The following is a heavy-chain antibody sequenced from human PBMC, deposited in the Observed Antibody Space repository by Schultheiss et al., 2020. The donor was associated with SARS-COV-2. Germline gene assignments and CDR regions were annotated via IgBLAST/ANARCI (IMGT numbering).Heavy chain of an antibody. CDR3: AREIDVGPGNTAAHFDS. D-gene: IGHD4-23*01. V-gene: IGHV3-30*03. CDR1: GFTFSSYG. CDR2: ISYDGSNK. Sequence: GGSLRLSCAASGFTFSSYGMHWVRQAPGKGLEWVAVISYDGSNKYYADSVKGRFTISRDNSENTLSLQMNSLRAEDTALYYCAREIDVGPGNTAAHFDSWGQGTLVTVSS. J-gene: IGHJ4*02.